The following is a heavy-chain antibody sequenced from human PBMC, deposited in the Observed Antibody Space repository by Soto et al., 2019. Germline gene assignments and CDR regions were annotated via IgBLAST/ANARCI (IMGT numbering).Heavy chain of an antibody. CDR2: IVVGSGNT. V-gene: IGHV1-58*01. J-gene: IGHJ4*02. CDR3: AATTLPYCSGGSCYVFDY. CDR1: GFTFTSSA. D-gene: IGHD2-15*01. Sequence: ASVKVSCKASGFTFTSSAVQWVRQARGQRLEWIGWIVVGSGNTNYAQKFQERVTITRDMSTSTAYMELSSLRSEDTAVYYCAATTLPYCSGGSCYVFDYWGQGTLVTVSS.